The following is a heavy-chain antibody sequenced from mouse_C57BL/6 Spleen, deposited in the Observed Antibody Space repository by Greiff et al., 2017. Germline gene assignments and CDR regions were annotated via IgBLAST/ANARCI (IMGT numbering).Heavy chain of an antibody. CDR1: GYTFTDYE. Sequence: QVQLQQSGAELVRPGASVTLSCKASGYTFTDYEMHWVKQTPVHGLEWIGAIDPETGGTAYNQKFKGKAILTADKSSSTAYMELRSLTSEDSAVYYFTSRPRGFLWYFDVWGTGTTVTVSS. CDR3: TSRPRGFLWYFDV. V-gene: IGHV1-15*01. J-gene: IGHJ1*03. CDR2: IDPETGGT.